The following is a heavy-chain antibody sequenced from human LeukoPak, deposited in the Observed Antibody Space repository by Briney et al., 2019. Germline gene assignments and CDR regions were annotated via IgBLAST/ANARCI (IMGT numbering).Heavy chain of an antibody. D-gene: IGHD5-24*01. CDR3: AKGARDGYNWKSAFDI. CDR1: GFTFDDYA. Sequence: SLRLSCAASGFTFDDYAMHWVRQAPGKGLEWVSGISWNSGSIGHADSVKGRFTISRDNAKNSLHLQMNSLRAEDMALYYCAKGARDGYNWKSAFDIWGQGTMVTVSS. CDR2: ISWNSGSI. V-gene: IGHV3-9*03. J-gene: IGHJ3*02.